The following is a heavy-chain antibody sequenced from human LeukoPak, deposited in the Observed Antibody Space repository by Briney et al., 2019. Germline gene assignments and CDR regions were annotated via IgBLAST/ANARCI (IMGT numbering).Heavy chain of an antibody. D-gene: IGHD3-16*02. CDR3: ARDRPVMITFGGVIIAAH. CDR2: ISLYNGQA. CDR1: GYTFSNFG. Sequence: GASVKVSCTASGYTFSNFGFSWVRQAPGQGLEWMGWISLYNGQAKYAQTFQGRVTMTTDRSTNTVCMELRSLRSDDTAVYYCARDRPVMITFGGVIIAAHWGQGTLVSVSS. V-gene: IGHV1-18*01. J-gene: IGHJ4*02.